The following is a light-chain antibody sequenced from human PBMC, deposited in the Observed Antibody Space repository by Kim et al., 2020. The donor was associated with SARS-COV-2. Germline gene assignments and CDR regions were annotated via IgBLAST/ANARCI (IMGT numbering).Light chain of an antibody. V-gene: IGLV2-23*02. J-gene: IGLJ1*01. CDR2: EVS. CDR3: CSYAGSSTYV. Sequence: QSITISCTGNSSDVGSYNLASWYQQHPGNAPKLMIYEVSKRPSGVSNRFSGSKSGNTASLTISGLQAEDEADYYCCSYAGSSTYVFGTGTKVTVL. CDR1: SSDVGSYNL.